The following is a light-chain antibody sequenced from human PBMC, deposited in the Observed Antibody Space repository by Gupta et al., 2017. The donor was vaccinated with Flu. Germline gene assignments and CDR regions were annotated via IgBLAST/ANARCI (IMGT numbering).Light chain of an antibody. V-gene: IGKV3-15*01. CDR2: RAS. J-gene: IGKJ2*01. CDR1: QSIGSN. CDR3: QQDYNWPPFI. Sequence: EILMTQSPATLSVSPGERATLSCRVSQSIGSNLAWYQQKPGQAPRLLIYRASTRDTGIPARFSGSGYGTELTLSISGRESEDFAVYYCQQDYNWPPFIFGQGTKMEIK.